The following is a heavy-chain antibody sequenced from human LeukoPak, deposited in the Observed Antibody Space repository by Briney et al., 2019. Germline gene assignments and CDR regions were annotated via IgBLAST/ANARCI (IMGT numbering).Heavy chain of an antibody. V-gene: IGHV3-23*01. D-gene: IGHD2-2*01. CDR1: GFTFSSYA. CDR3: ARARRSEYQGN. Sequence: GGSLRLSCAASGFTFSSYAMSWVRQAPGKGLEWVSAISGSGGSTYHADSVKGRFTISRDNSKNTLYLQMNSLRAEDTAVYYCARARRSEYQGNWGQGTPVTVSS. J-gene: IGHJ4*02. CDR2: ISGSGGST.